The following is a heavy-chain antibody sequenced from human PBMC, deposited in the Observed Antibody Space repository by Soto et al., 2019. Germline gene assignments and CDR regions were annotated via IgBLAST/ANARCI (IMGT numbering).Heavy chain of an antibody. CDR2: ISAYNGNT. J-gene: IGHJ4*02. CDR3: SRYQSYGGAFDY. Sequence: QVQLVQSGAEVKKPGASVKVSCKASGYPFTSYGISWVRQAPGQGLEWMGWISAYNGNTNYAQKLEGRVTMTTDTSTSTADMELRSLRSDDTGDYYCSRYQSYGGAFDYWGQGNLVTVSS. CDR1: GYPFTSYG. D-gene: IGHD2-21*01. V-gene: IGHV1-18*01.